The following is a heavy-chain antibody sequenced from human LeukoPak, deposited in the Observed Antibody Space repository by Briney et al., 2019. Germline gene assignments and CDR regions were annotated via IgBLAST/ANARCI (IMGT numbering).Heavy chain of an antibody. V-gene: IGHV3-23*01. CDR3: AKGGTSVTRYVDH. D-gene: IGHD4-17*01. J-gene: IGHJ4*02. CDR2: ISGSGGST. CDR1: GFTFSSYA. Sequence: GGSLSLSCAASGFTFSSYAMSWVRQAPGKRLEWVSAISGSGGSTYYADSVKGRFTISRDNSKNTLYLQINSLRAEDTAVYYCAKGGTSVTRYVDHWGQGTLVTVSS.